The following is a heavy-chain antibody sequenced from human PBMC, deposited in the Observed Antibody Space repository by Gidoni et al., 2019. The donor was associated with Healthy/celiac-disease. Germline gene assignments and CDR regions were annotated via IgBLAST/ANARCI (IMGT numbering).Heavy chain of an antibody. CDR2: IWYDGSNN. V-gene: IGHV3-33*01. CDR1: GFTFSSYG. D-gene: IGHD3-22*01. Sequence: QVQLVASGGGVVQPGRSLRLSCAASGFTFSSYGMHWVRQAPGKGLEWVAVIWYDGSNNYYADSVKGRFTISRGNSKNTLYLQMNSLRAEDTAVYYCARDFRREYYYDSSGYYEPINFDYWGQGTLVTVSS. CDR3: ARDFRREYYYDSSGYYEPINFDY. J-gene: IGHJ4*02.